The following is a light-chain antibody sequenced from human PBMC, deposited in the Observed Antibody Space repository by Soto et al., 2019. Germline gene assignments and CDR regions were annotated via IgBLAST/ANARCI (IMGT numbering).Light chain of an antibody. CDR2: EAS. J-gene: IGLJ1*01. V-gene: IGLV2-18*01. Sequence: QSLLAQPPSVSGSPGQSVTISCTGTSTDFVSYNRVSWYQQPPGTAPKLIIYEASNRPSGVPDRFSGSKSGNTASLTISGLQAADEADYYCSLYTSENTYGFGTGTKVTVL. CDR3: SLYTSENTYG. CDR1: STDFVSYNR.